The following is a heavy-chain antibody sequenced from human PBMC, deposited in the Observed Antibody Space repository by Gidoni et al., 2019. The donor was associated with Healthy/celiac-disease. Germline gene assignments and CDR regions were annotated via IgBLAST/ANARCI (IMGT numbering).Heavy chain of an antibody. CDR1: GFPFSSYA. J-gene: IGHJ4*02. V-gene: IGHV3-30-3*01. D-gene: IGHD3-9*01. Sequence: QVQLVESGGGVVQPGRSLRLSCAASGFPFSSYAMHWVRQAPGKGLEWVAVISYDGSNKYYADSVKGRFTISRDNSKNTLYLQMNSLRAEDTAVYYCARDPPENYDILTGFLYWGQGTLVTVSS. CDR2: ISYDGSNK. CDR3: ARDPPENYDILTGFLY.